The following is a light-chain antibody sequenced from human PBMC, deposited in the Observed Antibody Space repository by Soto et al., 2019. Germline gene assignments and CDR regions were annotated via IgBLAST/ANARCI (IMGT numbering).Light chain of an antibody. CDR2: YTS. J-gene: IGKJ3*01. CDR1: LTVSTN. V-gene: IGKV3-15*01. CDR3: QQYNNWPPGAT. Sequence: DIVMTQSPATLSVSPGERATLSCRASLTVSTNLAWYQQKPGQAPRLLIYYTSTRATGIPARFSGSGSGKEFTLTITSLQSEASAVYYCQQYNNWPPGATFGPGTKVEIK.